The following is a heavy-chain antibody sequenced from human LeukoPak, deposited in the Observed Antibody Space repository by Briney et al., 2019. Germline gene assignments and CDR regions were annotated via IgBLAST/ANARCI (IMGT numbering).Heavy chain of an antibody. CDR3: ARVSQEGWPTGPLK. D-gene: IGHD2-15*01. CDR1: GYTFTGYY. CDR2: INPNSGGT. J-gene: IGHJ4*02. V-gene: IGHV1-2*02. Sequence: ASVKVSCKASGYTFTGYYMHWVRQAPGQGLEWMGWINPNSGGTNYAQKFQGRVTMTRDTSISTAYMELSRLRSDDMAVYYCARVSQEGWPTGPLKWGQGTLVTVSS.